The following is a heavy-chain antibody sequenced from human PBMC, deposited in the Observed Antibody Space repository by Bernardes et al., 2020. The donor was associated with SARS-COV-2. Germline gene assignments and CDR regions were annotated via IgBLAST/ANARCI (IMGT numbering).Heavy chain of an antibody. CDR3: AREGHLAPRLFDD. J-gene: IGHJ4*02. V-gene: IGHV3-30*14. CDR2: ICCDGANK. CDR1: GFSFTTYA. Sequence: GGSLRLSCVASGFSFTTYAMHWVRQAPGKGLEWVAVICCDGANKYYADSVKGRFSISRDNSKNTQYLEIYSLRPEDTAVYYCAREGHLAPRLFDDWGQGTLVIVSS. D-gene: IGHD6-6*01.